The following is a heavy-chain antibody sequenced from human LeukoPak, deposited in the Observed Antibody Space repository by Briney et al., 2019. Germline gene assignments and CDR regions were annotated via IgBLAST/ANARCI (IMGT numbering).Heavy chain of an antibody. J-gene: IGHJ4*02. CDR1: GFTFNNAW. CDR3: TTAYCGGDCYTASFDY. Sequence: GGSLRLSCAASGFTFNNAWMSWVRQAPGKGLKWVGRIKSKSDGGTTDYAAPVKGRFTISRDDSENTLYLQMNSLKTEDTAVYYCTTAYCGGDCYTASFDYWGQGTLVTVSS. CDR2: IKSKSDGGTT. D-gene: IGHD2-21*02. V-gene: IGHV3-15*01.